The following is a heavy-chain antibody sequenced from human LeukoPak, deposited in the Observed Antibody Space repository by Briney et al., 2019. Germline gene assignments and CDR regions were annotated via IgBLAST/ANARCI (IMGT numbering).Heavy chain of an antibody. CDR1: GFTFSSYA. D-gene: IGHD6-19*01. Sequence: GGSLRLSCAASGFTFSSYAMSWVRQAPGKGLEWVSAITRSGGSTYYADSVKGRFTISRDNSRNTPYLQMNSLRAEDTAVYFCASEYNIGGFDYWGQGTLVTVSS. CDR2: ITRSGGST. J-gene: IGHJ4*02. CDR3: ASEYNIGGFDY. V-gene: IGHV3-23*01.